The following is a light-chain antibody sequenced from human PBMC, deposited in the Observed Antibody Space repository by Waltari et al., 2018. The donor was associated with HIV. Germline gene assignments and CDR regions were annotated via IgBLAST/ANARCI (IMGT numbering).Light chain of an antibody. J-gene: IGLJ2*01. CDR3: LLSYSGARPAI. V-gene: IGLV7-46*01. CDR1: SGPVTSGHY. Sequence: QAVVTQEPALTVSPGGTVTLTCGSSSGPVTSGHYPHWFQQKPGQAPRALIYDTNNKHSWTPARFSGSLFGGKAALTLSGAQPEDEADYFCLLSYSGARPAIFGGGTKLSVL. CDR2: DTN.